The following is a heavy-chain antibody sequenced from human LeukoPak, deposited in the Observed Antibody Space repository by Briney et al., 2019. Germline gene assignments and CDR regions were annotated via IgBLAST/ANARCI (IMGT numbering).Heavy chain of an antibody. CDR2: INPNSGGT. Sequence: ASVKVSCKASGYTFTGYYMHWVRQAPGQGLEWMGWINPNSGGTNYAQKFQGRVTMARDTSISTAYMELSRLRSDDTAVYYCARDRRDDSSGWYGWAYREVEAYYFDYWGQGTLVTVSS. J-gene: IGHJ4*02. V-gene: IGHV1-2*02. CDR1: GYTFTGYY. CDR3: ARDRRDDSSGWYGWAYREVEAYYFDY. D-gene: IGHD6-19*01.